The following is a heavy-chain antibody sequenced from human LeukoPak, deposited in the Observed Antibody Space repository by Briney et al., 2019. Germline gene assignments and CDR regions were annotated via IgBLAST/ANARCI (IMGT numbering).Heavy chain of an antibody. V-gene: IGHV1-18*01. CDR1: GYTFTSYG. CDR3: ARAPRITMVRELLYFDY. D-gene: IGHD3-10*01. J-gene: IGHJ4*02. CDR2: ISAYNGNT. Sequence: ASVKVSCKASGYTFTSYGISWVRQAPGQWLEWMGWISAYNGNTNYAQKLQGRVTMTTDTSTSTAYMELRSLRSDDTAVYYCARAPRITMVRELLYFDYWGQGTLVTVSS.